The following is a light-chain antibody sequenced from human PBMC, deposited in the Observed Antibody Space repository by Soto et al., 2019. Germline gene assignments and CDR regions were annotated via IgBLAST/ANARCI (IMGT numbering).Light chain of an antibody. CDR3: SSYAGSNNYV. CDR1: SSDVGGYNY. Sequence: SALTQPPSSSVSPGQSVTISFTGTSSDVGGYNYVSWYQQHPGKAPKLMIYEVSKRPSGVPDRFSGSKSGNTASLTVSGLQAEDEADYYCSSYAGSNNYVFGTGTKVTVL. V-gene: IGLV2-8*01. CDR2: EVS. J-gene: IGLJ1*01.